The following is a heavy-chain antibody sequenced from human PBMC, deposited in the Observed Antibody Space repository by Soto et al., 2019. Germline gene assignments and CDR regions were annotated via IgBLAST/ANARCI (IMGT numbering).Heavy chain of an antibody. V-gene: IGHV3-7*03. CDR1: GFTFSNYW. D-gene: IGHD4-4*01. Sequence: PGGSLRLSCAASGFTFSNYWMSWVRQPPGKGLEWVANMKPDGGEINYVDSVKGRFTISRENAKNSLHLQMSSLRVDDTAVYYCVRDRGYSSFDFWGQGTPVTVSS. CDR2: MKPDGGEI. CDR3: VRDRGYSSFDF. J-gene: IGHJ4*02.